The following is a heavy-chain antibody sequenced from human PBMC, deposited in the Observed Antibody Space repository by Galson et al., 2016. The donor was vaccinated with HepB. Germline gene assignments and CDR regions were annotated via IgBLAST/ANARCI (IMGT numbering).Heavy chain of an antibody. CDR1: GGSITSGGYY. Sequence: TLSLTCSVSGGSITSGGYYWTWIRQRPGKGLEWIGYISYSGSTYYNPSLESRITVSVDTSRNQFSLRLNSLTAADTAVYYCARAGADWNYSPYYYYYMDVWGKG. D-gene: IGHD1-7*01. CDR2: ISYSGST. CDR3: ARAGADWNYSPYYYYYMDV. V-gene: IGHV4-31*03. J-gene: IGHJ6*03.